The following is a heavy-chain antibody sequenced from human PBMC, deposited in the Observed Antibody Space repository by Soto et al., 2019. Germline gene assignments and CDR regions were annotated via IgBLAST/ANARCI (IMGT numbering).Heavy chain of an antibody. CDR2: ISYDGTNE. Sequence: QVQLVESGGGVVQPGRSLRLSCAASGFTFSSYGMHWVRQAPGKGLEWVAVISYDGTNEYYADSVKGRFTISRDNSKNTLYLKMDSLRAEDTAVYYCATVGDSSGYWGSLHYWGQGTLVTVSS. CDR1: GFTFSSYG. V-gene: IGHV3-30*03. CDR3: ATVGDSSGYWGSLHY. D-gene: IGHD3-22*01. J-gene: IGHJ4*02.